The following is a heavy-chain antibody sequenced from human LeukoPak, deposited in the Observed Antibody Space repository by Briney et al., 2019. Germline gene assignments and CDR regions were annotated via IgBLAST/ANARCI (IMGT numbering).Heavy chain of an antibody. V-gene: IGHV3-7*03. Sequence: GGSLRLSCAASGFTFSSYWMSWVRQAPGKGLEWVANIKQDGSEKYYVDSVKGRFTISRDNAKNSLYLQMNSLRAEDTALYYCAKDIAYCSSTSCYASSYYYGMDVWGQGTTVTVSS. CDR3: AKDIAYCSSTSCYASSYYYGMDV. CDR1: GFTFSSYW. CDR2: IKQDGSEK. J-gene: IGHJ6*02. D-gene: IGHD2-2*01.